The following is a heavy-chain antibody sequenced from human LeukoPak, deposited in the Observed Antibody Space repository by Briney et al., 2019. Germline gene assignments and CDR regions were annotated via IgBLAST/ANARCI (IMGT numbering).Heavy chain of an antibody. CDR1: GLTFSSHG. V-gene: IGHV3-33*01. CDR2: IWYDGSDK. J-gene: IGHJ4*02. CDR3: TADGCGGTCYFDH. Sequence: GGSLRLSCAASGLTFSSHGMHWVRQAPGKGLEWVALIWYDGSDKYYADSVRGRFTITRDNAKNMLYLQMNNLGVEDTAVYYCTADGCGGTCYFDHWGQGALVTVSS. D-gene: IGHD2-15*01.